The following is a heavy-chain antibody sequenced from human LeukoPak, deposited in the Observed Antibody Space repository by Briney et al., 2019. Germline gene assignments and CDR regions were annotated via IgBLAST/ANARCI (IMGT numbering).Heavy chain of an antibody. D-gene: IGHD3-9*01. J-gene: IGHJ4*02. Sequence: PGGTLRLSCAASGFTFSSYGMSWVRQAPRKGLAWVSAISGSGGSTYYADSVKDRFTISRDNSKNTLYLQMNSLRTEDTAVYYCAKDGYEGYYDILTGYNYFAYWGQETLATVSS. CDR2: ISGSGGST. CDR1: GFTFSSYG. V-gene: IGHV3-23*01. CDR3: AKDGYEGYYDILTGYNYFAY.